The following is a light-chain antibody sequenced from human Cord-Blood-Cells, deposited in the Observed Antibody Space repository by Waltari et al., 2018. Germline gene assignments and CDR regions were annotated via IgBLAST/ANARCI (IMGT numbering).Light chain of an antibody. CDR1: SSDVGCYKL. CDR3: CSYAGSSPWV. V-gene: IGLV2-23*01. CDR2: EGS. Sequence: QSALTQPASVSGSPGQSITISCTGTSSDVGCYKLVSWYQQHPGKAPKLMIYEGSKRPSGVSNRFSGSKSGNTASLTISGLQAEDEADYYCCSYAGSSPWVFGGGTKLTVL. J-gene: IGLJ3*02.